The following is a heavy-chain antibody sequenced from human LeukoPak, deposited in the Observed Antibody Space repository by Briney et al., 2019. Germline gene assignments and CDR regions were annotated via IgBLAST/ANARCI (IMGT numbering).Heavy chain of an antibody. V-gene: IGHV4-34*01. J-gene: IGHJ3*02. D-gene: IGHD4-17*01. CDR1: GGSFSGYY. CDR2: INHSGST. CDR3: ARENTDGDYSNAFDI. Sequence: SETLSLTCAVYGGSFSGYYWSWIRQPPGKGLEWIGEINHSGSTNYNPSLKSRVTISVDTSKNQFSLKLSSVTAADTAVYYCARENTDGDYSNAFDIWGQGTMVTVSS.